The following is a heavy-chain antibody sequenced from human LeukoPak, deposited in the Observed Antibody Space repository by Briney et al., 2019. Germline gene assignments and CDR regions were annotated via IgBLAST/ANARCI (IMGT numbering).Heavy chain of an antibody. CDR3: SARPDY. J-gene: IGHJ4*02. CDR1: VSSFSAYY. CDR2: INHSGST. V-gene: IGHV4-34*01. D-gene: IGHD6-13*01. Sequence: KPSETLSLTCVVYVSSFSAYYWSWIRQPLGKGLQWIGEINHSGSTNCNPSLKSRVTISVDTSKNQFSLNLTSVTAADTAVFSSSARPDYWGQGTLVTVSS.